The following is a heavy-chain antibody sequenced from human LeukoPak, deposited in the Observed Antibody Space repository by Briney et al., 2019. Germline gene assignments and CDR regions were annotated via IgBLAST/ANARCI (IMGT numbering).Heavy chain of an antibody. J-gene: IGHJ4*02. CDR3: ARDVAAAGAFFDY. V-gene: IGHV1-69*04. CDR2: IIPILGIA. Sequence: SSVKVSCKASGGTFSSYAISWVRQAPGQGLEWMGRIIPILGIANYAQKFQGRVTITADKSTSTAYMELSSLRSEDTAVYYCARDVAAAGAFFDYWGQGTLVTVSS. CDR1: GGTFSSYA. D-gene: IGHD6-13*01.